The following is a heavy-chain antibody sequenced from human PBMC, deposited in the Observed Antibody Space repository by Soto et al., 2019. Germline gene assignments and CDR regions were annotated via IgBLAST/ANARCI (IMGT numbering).Heavy chain of an antibody. D-gene: IGHD2-2*01. Sequence: GGSLRLSCAASGFTFSDHYMDWVRQAPGKGLEWVGRTRNKANSYTTEYAASVKGRFTISRDDSKNSLYLQMNSLKTEDTAVYYCASEPEDIVVVPAVLNGMDVWGQGTSVTV. CDR3: ASEPEDIVVVPAVLNGMDV. V-gene: IGHV3-72*01. J-gene: IGHJ6*02. CDR2: TRNKANSYTT. CDR1: GFTFSDHY.